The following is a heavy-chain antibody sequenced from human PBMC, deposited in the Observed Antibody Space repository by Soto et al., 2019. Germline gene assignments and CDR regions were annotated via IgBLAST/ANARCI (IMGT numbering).Heavy chain of an antibody. Sequence: PSETLSLNCSVSGGSISSSFWSWIRQPPGKELEWIGYIPYSGSTTYNPSLKSRITLSVDTSKNQFSLRVASVTAADTAVYYCARGHRAMEYYYYYGMDVWGQGTTVTVSS. J-gene: IGHJ6*02. CDR2: IPYSGST. CDR1: GGSISSSF. CDR3: ARGHRAMEYYYYYGMDV. D-gene: IGHD5-18*01. V-gene: IGHV4-59*01.